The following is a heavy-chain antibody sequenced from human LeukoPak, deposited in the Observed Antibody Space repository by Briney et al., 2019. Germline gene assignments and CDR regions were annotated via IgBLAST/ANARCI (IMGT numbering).Heavy chain of an antibody. J-gene: IGHJ4*02. V-gene: IGHV3-23*01. CDR1: GFTFSSYA. Sequence: GGSLRLSCAASGFTFSSYAMSWVRQAPGKGLEWVSAISGSGGSTYYADSVKGRFTISRDNSKNTLYLQMNSLRAEDTAVYYCARERGSSWFYQAFDLWGQGALVIVSS. CDR3: ARERGSSWFYQAFDL. CDR2: ISGSGGST. D-gene: IGHD6-13*01.